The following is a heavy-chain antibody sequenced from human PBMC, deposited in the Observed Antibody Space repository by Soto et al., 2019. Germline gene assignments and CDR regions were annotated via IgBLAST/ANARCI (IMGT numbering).Heavy chain of an antibody. CDR3: ARHQVKGWFDP. CDR2: IYYSGST. D-gene: IGHD2-21*01. CDR1: GSYSSSSRYY. J-gene: IGHJ5*02. Sequence: WGTVSFPSTFSGSYSSSSRYYWCWLRQLPGKGLERIGSIYYSGSTYYNPSLKSRVTISVDTSKNQFSLKLSSVTAADTAVYYCARHQVKGWFDPWGQGTLVTFSS. V-gene: IGHV4-39*01.